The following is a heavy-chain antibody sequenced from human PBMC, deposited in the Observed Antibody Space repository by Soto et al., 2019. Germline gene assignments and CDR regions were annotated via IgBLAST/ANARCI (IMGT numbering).Heavy chain of an antibody. J-gene: IGHJ4*02. CDR2: ISYDGTNK. CDR3: GAGQYFSDY. V-gene: IGHV3-30*03. D-gene: IGHD6-13*01. Sequence: QVQLVESGGGELQPGRSLRLSCAAAGFTFTNYGMHWVRQAPGKGLECVALISYDGTNKFYADSVKGRFTVSRDNSKNTLYLQMNSLRPEDTAVYYCGAGQYFSDYWGQGTLVSVSS. CDR1: GFTFTNYG.